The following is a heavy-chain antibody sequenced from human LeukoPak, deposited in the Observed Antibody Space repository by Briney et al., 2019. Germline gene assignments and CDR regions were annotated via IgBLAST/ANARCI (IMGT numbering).Heavy chain of an antibody. CDR3: AELGITMIGGV. CDR1: GFTFSSYA. CDR2: ISGSGSTI. J-gene: IGHJ6*04. V-gene: IGHV3-23*01. Sequence: GGSLRLSCAASGFTFSSYAMSWVRQAPGKGLEWVSAISGSGSTIYYADSVKGRFTISRDNARNSLYLQMNSLRAEDTAVYYCAELGITMIGGVWGKGTTVTISS. D-gene: IGHD3-10*02.